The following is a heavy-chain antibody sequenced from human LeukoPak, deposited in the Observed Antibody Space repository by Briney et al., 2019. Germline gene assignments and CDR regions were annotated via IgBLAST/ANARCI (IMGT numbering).Heavy chain of an antibody. CDR3: ATGGITIFGVVIYAFDI. V-gene: IGHV3-23*01. D-gene: IGHD3-3*01. Sequence: GGSLRLSCAASGFTFNDYYMSWIRQAPGKGLEWVSAISGSGGSTYYADSVKGRFTISRDNSKNTLYLQMNSLRAEDTAVYYCATGGITIFGVVIYAFDIWGQGTMVTVSS. CDR2: ISGSGGST. CDR1: GFTFNDYY. J-gene: IGHJ3*02.